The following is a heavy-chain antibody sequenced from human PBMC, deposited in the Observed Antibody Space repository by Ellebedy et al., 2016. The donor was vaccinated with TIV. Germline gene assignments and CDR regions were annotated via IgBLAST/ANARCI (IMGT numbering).Heavy chain of an antibody. CDR3: VRWGDYEGWDL. Sequence: GESLKISCAASGFIFGDYYMSWVRQAPGKGLEWVSYITNTGSNTYYADSVKGRFTISRDNSRNSAYLEMNSLRAEDSGVYYCVRWGDYEGWDLWGQGTLATVSS. D-gene: IGHD3-22*01. V-gene: IGHV3-11*04. CDR1: GFIFGDYY. J-gene: IGHJ5*02. CDR2: ITNTGSNT.